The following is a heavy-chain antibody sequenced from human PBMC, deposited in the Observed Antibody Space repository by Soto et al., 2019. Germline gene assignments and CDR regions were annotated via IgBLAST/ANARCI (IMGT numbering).Heavy chain of an antibody. CDR1: GFTFSSYA. CDR3: AKDLLDCSGGSCYVCDY. J-gene: IGHJ4*02. D-gene: IGHD2-15*01. V-gene: IGHV3-23*01. CDR2: ISGSGGST. Sequence: GGSLRLSCAASGFTFSSYAMSWVRQAPGKGLEWVSAISGSGGSTYYADSVKGRFTISRDNSKNTPYLQMNSLRAEDTAVYYCAKDLLDCSGGSCYVCDYWGQGTLVTVSS.